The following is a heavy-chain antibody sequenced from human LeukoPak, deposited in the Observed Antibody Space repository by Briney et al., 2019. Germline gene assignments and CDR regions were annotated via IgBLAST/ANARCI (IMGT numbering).Heavy chain of an antibody. J-gene: IGHJ4*02. CDR2: IKQDGSER. CDR3: ARDSTFKLDY. Sequence: GGSLRLTCAASGFSFSAYWMTWVRQAPGKGLEWVANIKQDGSERHYVDSVRGRFTISRDNARNSLHLQMNSLRAEDTAVYYCARDSTFKLDYWGQGTLVTVSS. CDR1: GFSFSAYW. V-gene: IGHV3-7*01.